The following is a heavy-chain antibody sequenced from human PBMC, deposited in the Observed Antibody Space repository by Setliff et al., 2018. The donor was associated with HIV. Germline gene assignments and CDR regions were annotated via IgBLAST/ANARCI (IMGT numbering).Heavy chain of an antibody. D-gene: IGHD3-10*01. J-gene: IGHJ4*02. CDR2: MNPNSGNT. CDR3: ARSLDTMVRGVIIDY. V-gene: IGHV1-8*01. Sequence: ASVKVSCKASGYTFTRYDINWVRQATGQGLEWMGWMNPNSGNTGYAQKFQGRVTMTRNTSISTAYMELSSLRSEDTAVYYCARSLDTMVRGVIIDYWGQGTPVTVSS. CDR1: GYTFTRYD.